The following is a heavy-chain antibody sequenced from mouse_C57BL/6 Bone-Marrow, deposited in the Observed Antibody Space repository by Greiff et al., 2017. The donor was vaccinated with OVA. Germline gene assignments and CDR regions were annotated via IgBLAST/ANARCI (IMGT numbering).Heavy chain of an antibody. V-gene: IGHV1-76*01. CDR3: AILLLRYPYAMDY. D-gene: IGHD1-1*01. J-gene: IGHJ4*01. Sequence: VQLQESGAELVRPGASVKLSCKASGYTFTDYYINWVKQRPGQGLEWIARIYPGSGNTYYNEKFKGKATLTAEKSSSTAYMQLSSLTSEDSAVYFCAILLLRYPYAMDYWGQGTSVTVSS. CDR2: IYPGSGNT. CDR1: GYTFTDYY.